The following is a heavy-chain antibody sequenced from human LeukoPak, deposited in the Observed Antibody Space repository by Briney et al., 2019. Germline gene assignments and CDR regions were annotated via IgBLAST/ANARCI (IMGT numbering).Heavy chain of an antibody. CDR2: INHSGST. CDR1: GGSFSGYY. D-gene: IGHD5-12*01. CDR3: ARGILGYSGYDYLTRRYYFDY. Sequence: TSETLSLTCAVYGGSFSGYYWSWIRQPPGKGLEWIGEINHSGSTNYNPSLKSRVTISVDTSKNQSSLKLSSVTAADTAVYYCARGILGYSGYDYLTRRYYFDYWGRGTLVTVSS. V-gene: IGHV4-34*01. J-gene: IGHJ4*02.